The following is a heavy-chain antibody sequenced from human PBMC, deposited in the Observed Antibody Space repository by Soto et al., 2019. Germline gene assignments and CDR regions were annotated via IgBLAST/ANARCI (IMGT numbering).Heavy chain of an antibody. CDR3: AACEASSRNLAQYYLDF. CDR1: GGSMRNYF. CDR2: IHYSGATSFFP. Sequence: SETLSLTCTVSGGSMRNYFWTWIRQPPGKGLEWIGYIHYSGATSFFPSYNPSLRGRVTISEDTSKNQFSLKLLSVTTADTAVDFGAACEASSRNLAQYYLDFWGQGTLVTVSS. D-gene: IGHD6-13*01. J-gene: IGHJ4*02. V-gene: IGHV4-59*01.